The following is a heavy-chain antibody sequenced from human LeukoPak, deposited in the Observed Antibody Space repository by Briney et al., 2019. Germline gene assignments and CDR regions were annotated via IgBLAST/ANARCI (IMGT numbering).Heavy chain of an antibody. V-gene: IGHV1-69*05. D-gene: IGHD5-18*01. CDR2: IIPIFTTA. J-gene: IGHJ4*02. CDR3: ARTDTAMVSY. Sequence: SVKVSCKASGGTLSSYAITWVRQAPGQGLEWMGGIIPIFTTANYAQKFQGRVTITTDESTSAAYMELSSLRSEDTAVYYCARTDTAMVSYWGQGTLVTVSS. CDR1: GGTLSSYA.